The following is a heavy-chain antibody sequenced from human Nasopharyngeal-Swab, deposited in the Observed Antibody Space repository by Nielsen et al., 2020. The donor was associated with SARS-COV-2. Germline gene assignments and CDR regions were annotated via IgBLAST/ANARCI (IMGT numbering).Heavy chain of an antibody. J-gene: IGHJ4*02. CDR1: GGTFSSYA. V-gene: IGHV1-69*06. D-gene: IGHD3-16*02. CDR2: IIPIFGTA. CDR3: ARNPVDYDYVWGSYRYRTFNY. Sequence: SVKVSCKASGGTFSSYAISWVRQAPGQGLEWMGGIIPIFGTANYAQKFQGRVTITADKSTSTAYMELSSLRSEDTAVYYCARNPVDYDYVWGSYRYRTFNYWGQGTLVTVSS.